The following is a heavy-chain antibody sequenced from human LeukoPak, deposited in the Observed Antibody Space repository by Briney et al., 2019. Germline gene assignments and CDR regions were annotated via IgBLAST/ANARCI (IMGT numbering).Heavy chain of an antibody. CDR3: ARVRGIVATMSYYFDY. V-gene: IGHV1-69*13. Sequence: SVKVSCKASGGTFSSYAISWVRQAPGQGLEWMGGIIPIFGTANYAQKFQGRVTTTADESTSTAYMELSSLRSEDTAVYYCARVRGIVATMSYYFDYWGQGTLVTVSS. D-gene: IGHD5-12*01. J-gene: IGHJ4*02. CDR1: GGTFSSYA. CDR2: IIPIFGTA.